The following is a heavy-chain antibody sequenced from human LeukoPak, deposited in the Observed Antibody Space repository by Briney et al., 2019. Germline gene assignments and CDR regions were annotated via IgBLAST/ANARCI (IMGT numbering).Heavy chain of an antibody. Sequence: EASAKVSCKASGYTFTSHDINWVRQATGQGLEWMGWMNPNSGNTGYAQKFQGRVTMTRDTSINTAYMELHSLRSEDTAVYYCARGYSPSIRTTGNDYWGQGTLVTVSS. J-gene: IGHJ4*02. D-gene: IGHD1-1*01. CDR3: ARGYSPSIRTTGNDY. CDR1: GYTFTSHD. V-gene: IGHV1-8*01. CDR2: MNPNSGNT.